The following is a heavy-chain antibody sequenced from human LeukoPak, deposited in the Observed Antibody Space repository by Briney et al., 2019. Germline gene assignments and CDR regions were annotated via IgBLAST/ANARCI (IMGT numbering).Heavy chain of an antibody. CDR1: GFTFSAYA. CDR2: ITGGGGST. J-gene: IGHJ4*02. CDR3: AKSAHYDFWSGYYQD. D-gene: IGHD3-3*01. V-gene: IGHV3-23*01. Sequence: GGSLRLSCAASGFTFSAYAMSWVRQAPGKGLEWVSAITGGGGSTYYADSVKGRFTISRDNSKNTLYLQMNSLRVEDTAVYYCAKSAHYDFWSGYYQDWGQGTLVTVSS.